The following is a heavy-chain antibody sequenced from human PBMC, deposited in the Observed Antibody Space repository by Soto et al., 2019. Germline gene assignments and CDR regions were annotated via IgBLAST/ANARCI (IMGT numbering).Heavy chain of an antibody. CDR1: GFTFSSYS. J-gene: IGHJ6*02. CDR3: ARDLEQQLVPLDYYGMDV. CDR2: ISSSSSYI. V-gene: IGHV3-21*01. Sequence: GGSLRLSCAASGFTFSSYSMNWVRQAPGKGLEWVSSISSSSSYIYYADSVKGRFTISRDNAKNSLYLQMNSLRAEDTAVYYCARDLEQQLVPLDYYGMDVWGQGTTVTVSS. D-gene: IGHD6-13*01.